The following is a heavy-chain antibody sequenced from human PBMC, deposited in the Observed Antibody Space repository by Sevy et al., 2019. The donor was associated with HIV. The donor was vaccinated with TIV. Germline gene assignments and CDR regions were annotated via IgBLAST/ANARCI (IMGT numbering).Heavy chain of an antibody. V-gene: IGHV3-7*01. CDR3: VREGLGGFSYSLDC. CDR1: GFSFSTYW. CDR2: MNQDRTER. J-gene: IGHJ4*02. Sequence: GGSLRLSCAASGFSFSTYWMTWVRQAPGKGLEWVATMNQDRTERDYVYSVKGRFTISRDNTKTSLFLQMNSLSAEDTGVYYCVREGLGGFSYSLDCWGQGTLVTVSS. D-gene: IGHD3-16*01.